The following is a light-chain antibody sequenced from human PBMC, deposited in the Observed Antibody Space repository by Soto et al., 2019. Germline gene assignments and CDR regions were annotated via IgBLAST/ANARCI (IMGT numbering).Light chain of an antibody. J-gene: IGKJ5*01. CDR3: QQHGSSIT. Sequence: EIVLTQCPCTLSLSPGEGAILSCRASHIINNNYLAWYQQKPGQAPRLLTYGASSRATGIPDRFSGGGSGTDFTLTVTRLEPEDFAVYHCQQHGSSITFGQGTRLEIK. CDR1: HIINNNY. V-gene: IGKV3-20*01. CDR2: GAS.